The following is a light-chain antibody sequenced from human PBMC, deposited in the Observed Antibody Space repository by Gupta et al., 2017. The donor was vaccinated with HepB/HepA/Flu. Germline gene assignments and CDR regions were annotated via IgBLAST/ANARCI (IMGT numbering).Light chain of an antibody. J-gene: IGKJ1*01. CDR3: LQQYSYPRT. Sequence: DIPMTQSPSSLSASVGDTVTIACRASQDISDYLGWYQQKPGRAPKLLISATYNLQRGVPERFSGTAAGTEFTLTISSLQAEDVAAYYCLQQYSYPRTFGHGTKVDIK. CDR2: ATY. V-gene: IGKV1-17*01. CDR1: QDISDY.